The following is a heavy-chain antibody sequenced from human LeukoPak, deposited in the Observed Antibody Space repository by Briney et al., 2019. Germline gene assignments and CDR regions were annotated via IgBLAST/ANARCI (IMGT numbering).Heavy chain of an antibody. D-gene: IGHD4-17*01. V-gene: IGHV4-61*01. CDR3: ARVHGDYWYFDL. J-gene: IGHJ2*01. CDR1: GGSISSGSYY. CDR2: IYYSGST. Sequence: SQTLSLTCTVSGGSISSGSYYWSWIRQPPGKGLEWIGYIYYSGSTNYNPSLKSRVTISVDTSKDQFSLKLSSVTAADTAVYYCARVHGDYWYFDLWGRGTLVTVSS.